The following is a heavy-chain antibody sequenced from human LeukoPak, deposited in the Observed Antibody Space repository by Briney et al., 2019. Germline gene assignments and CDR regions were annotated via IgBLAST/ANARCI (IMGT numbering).Heavy chain of an antibody. CDR1: GFTFSSYE. CDR2: ISSSGSTI. Sequence: GGSLRLSCAASGFTFSSYEMNWVRQAPGKGLEWVSYISSSGSTIYYADSVKGRFTISRDNSKNSLYLQMNSLRAEDTALYYCAKDATDSSSSGFGLYYYYYMDVWGKGTTVTVSS. CDR3: AKDATDSSSSGFGLYYYYYMDV. J-gene: IGHJ6*03. V-gene: IGHV3-48*03. D-gene: IGHD6-6*01.